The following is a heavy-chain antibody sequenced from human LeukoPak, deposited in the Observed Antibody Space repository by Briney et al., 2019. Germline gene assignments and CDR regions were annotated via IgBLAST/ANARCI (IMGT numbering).Heavy chain of an antibody. V-gene: IGHV1-69*05. CDR3: ARDRFGGTMVRGVIRLNAFDI. CDR2: IIPIFGTA. J-gene: IGHJ3*02. CDR1: VGTFSSYA. Sequence: ASVKVSCKASVGTFSSYAISWVRQAPGQGLEWMGGIIPIFGTANYAQKFQGRVTITTDESTSTAYMELSSLRSEDTAVYYCARDRFGGTMVRGVIRLNAFDIWGQGTMATISS. D-gene: IGHD3-10*01.